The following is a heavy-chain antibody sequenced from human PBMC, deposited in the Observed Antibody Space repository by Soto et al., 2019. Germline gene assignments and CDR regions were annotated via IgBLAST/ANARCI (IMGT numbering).Heavy chain of an antibody. J-gene: IGHJ4*02. CDR1: GYTFTNHG. CDR3: ARDLYPLAYYFDF. D-gene: IGHD2-8*01. CDR2: ISGHNGNT. V-gene: IGHV1-18*04. Sequence: RASVKVSCKASGYTFTNHGISWVRQAPGQGIEWLGWISGHNGNTKYAQRLKGRVTMTADTSTSTAYMELRSLRSDDTAAYYCARDLYPLAYYFDFWGQGTLVTVSS.